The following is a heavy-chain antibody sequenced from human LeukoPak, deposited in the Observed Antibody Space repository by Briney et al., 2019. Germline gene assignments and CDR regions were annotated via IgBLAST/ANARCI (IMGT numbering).Heavy chain of an antibody. CDR3: ARDRIAARPKVYFDY. V-gene: IGHV3-33*08. Sequence: PGRSLRLSCAASGFTFSSYGMHWVRQAPGKGLEWVAVIWYDGSNKYYADSVKGRFTISRDNSKNTLYLQMNSLRAEDTAVYYCARDRIAARPKVYFDYWGQGTLVTVSS. D-gene: IGHD6-6*01. J-gene: IGHJ4*02. CDR2: IWYDGSNK. CDR1: GFTFSSYG.